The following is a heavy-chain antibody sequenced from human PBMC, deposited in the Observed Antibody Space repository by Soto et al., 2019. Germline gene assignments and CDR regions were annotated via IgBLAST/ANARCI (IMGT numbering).Heavy chain of an antibody. V-gene: IGHV5-51*01. CDR3: KLFIAAAGKDYYYYYGMDV. CDR1: GYSFTSYW. J-gene: IGHJ6*02. Sequence: ESLEISCKGSGYSFTSYWIGWVRQMPGKGLEWMGIIYPGDSDTRYSPSFQGQVTISADKSISTAYLQWSSLKASDTAMYYCKLFIAAAGKDYYYYYGMDVWGQGTTVTVSS. CDR2: IYPGDSDT. D-gene: IGHD6-13*01.